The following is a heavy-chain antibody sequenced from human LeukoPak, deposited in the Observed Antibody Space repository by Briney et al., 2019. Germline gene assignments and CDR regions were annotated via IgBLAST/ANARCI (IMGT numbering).Heavy chain of an antibody. V-gene: IGHV3-7*03. CDR3: ASMGYYYDSSGYYRY. D-gene: IGHD3-22*01. CDR1: GFTFSNLW. CDR2: IKQDGSEK. J-gene: IGHJ4*02. Sequence: GGSLRLSCAASGFTFSNLWMSWVRQAPGKGLKWVANIKQDGSEKYYVDSVKGRFTISRDNAQNSLYLQMNSLRAEDSAVFYCASMGYYYDSSGYYRYWGQGTLVTVSS.